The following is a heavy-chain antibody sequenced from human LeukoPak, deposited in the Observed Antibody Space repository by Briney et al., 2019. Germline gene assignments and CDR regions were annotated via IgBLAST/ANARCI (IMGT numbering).Heavy chain of an antibody. D-gene: IGHD3-10*01. CDR2: VSGSGGST. J-gene: IGHJ4*02. V-gene: IGHV3-23*01. CDR3: AKVTYGSGTYGAFDS. CDR1: GFTFSSYW. Sequence: GGSLRLSCAASGFTFSSYWMSWVRQAPGKGLEWVSTVSGSGGSTFSADSVKGLFTISRDNSRNTLYLQMNSLRAEDTAIYYCAKVTYGSGTYGAFDSWGQGTLVTVSS.